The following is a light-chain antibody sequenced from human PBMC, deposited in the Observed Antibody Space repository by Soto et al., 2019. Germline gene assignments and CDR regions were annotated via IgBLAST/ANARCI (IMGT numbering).Light chain of an antibody. CDR1: QSLRSS. J-gene: IGKJ2*01. CDR3: QKYNSAPPDT. CDR2: DAS. Sequence: ETMMTQSPDTLSVSLGERATLSGRASQSLRSSLAWYQQKPGQAPRLLIYDASTRATGIPARFSGSGSGTDFTLTIRSLQPEDVATYYCQKYNSAPPDTFGQGTKLEIK. V-gene: IGKV3-15*01.